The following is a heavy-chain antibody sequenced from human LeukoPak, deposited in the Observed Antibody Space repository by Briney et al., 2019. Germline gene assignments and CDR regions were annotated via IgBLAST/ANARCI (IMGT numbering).Heavy chain of an antibody. J-gene: IGHJ5*02. CDR2: IYTSGST. Sequence: SETLSLTCTVSGGSISSGSYYWSWIRQPAGKGLEWIGRIYTSGSTNYNPSLKSRVTISVDTSKNQFSLKLSSVTAADTAVYYCARDYYDILTGYYKYNWFDPWGQGTLVTVSS. CDR1: GGSISSGSYY. D-gene: IGHD3-9*01. CDR3: ARDYYDILTGYYKYNWFDP. V-gene: IGHV4-61*02.